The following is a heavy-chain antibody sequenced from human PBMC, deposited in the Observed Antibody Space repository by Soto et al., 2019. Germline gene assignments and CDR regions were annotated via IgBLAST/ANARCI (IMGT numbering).Heavy chain of an antibody. Sequence: ASVKVSCKASGYTFTGYYMHCVRQAPGQGLEWMGWINPNSGGTNYAQRFQGWVTMTRDTSISTAYMELSRLRSDDTAVYYCAREVDYYYGMDVWGQGTTVTVSS. CDR1: GYTFTGYY. V-gene: IGHV1-2*04. J-gene: IGHJ6*02. D-gene: IGHD5-12*01. CDR3: AREVDYYYGMDV. CDR2: INPNSGGT.